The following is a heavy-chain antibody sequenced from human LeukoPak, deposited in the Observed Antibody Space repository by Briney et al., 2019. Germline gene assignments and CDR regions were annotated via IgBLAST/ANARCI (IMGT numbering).Heavy chain of an antibody. J-gene: IGHJ4*02. D-gene: IGHD3-10*01. CDR3: ARELLWFGEFHGFDY. CDR2: IYSGGST. V-gene: IGHV3-53*01. CDR1: GFTFSSYW. Sequence: GGSLRLSCAASGFTFSSYWMSWVRQAPGKGLEWVSVIYSGGSTYYADSVKGRFTISRDNSKNTLYLQMNSLRAEDTAVYYCARELLWFGEFHGFDYWGQGTLVTVSS.